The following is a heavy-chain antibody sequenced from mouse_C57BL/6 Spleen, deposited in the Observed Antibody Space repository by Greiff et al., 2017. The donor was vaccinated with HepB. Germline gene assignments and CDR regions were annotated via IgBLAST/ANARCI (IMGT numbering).Heavy chain of an antibody. CDR1: GYTFTSYW. D-gene: IGHD1-1*01. Sequence: QVQLQQSGAELVKPGASVKMSCKASGYTFTSYWITWVKQRPGQGLEWIGDIYPGSGSTNYNEKFKSKATLTVDTSSSTAYMQLSSLTSEDSAVYYCARWGYYGSSWYFDVWGTGTTVTVSS. CDR2: IYPGSGST. J-gene: IGHJ1*03. CDR3: ARWGYYGSSWYFDV. V-gene: IGHV1-55*01.